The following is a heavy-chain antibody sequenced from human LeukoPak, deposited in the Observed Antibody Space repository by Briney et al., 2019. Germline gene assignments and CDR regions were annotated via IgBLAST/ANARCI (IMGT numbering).Heavy chain of an antibody. V-gene: IGHV3-15*01. CDR1: GFTFSNAW. CDR2: IKSKSDGGTT. Sequence: GGSLRLSCAASGFTFSNAWMTWVRQAPGKGLEWVGRIKSKSDGGTTDYAASVKGRFTISRDDSKNTVYLQMNSLKTEDTAVFFCYPPGGPPWGQGTLVTVSS. D-gene: IGHD3-10*01. CDR3: YPPGGPP. J-gene: IGHJ5*02.